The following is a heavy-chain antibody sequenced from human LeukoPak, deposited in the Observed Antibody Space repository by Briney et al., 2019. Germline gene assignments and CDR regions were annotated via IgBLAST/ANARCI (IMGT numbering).Heavy chain of an antibody. CDR1: GFTFSSYG. V-gene: IGHV3-33*06. Sequence: PGRSLRLSCAASGFTFSSYGMHWVRQAPGKGLEWVAVIWYDGSNKYYADSVKGRFTISRDNSKNSLYLQMNSLRAEDTALYYCAKGDPPHYEIFGVVMAYYYYGMDVWGQGTTVTVSS. J-gene: IGHJ6*02. CDR2: IWYDGSNK. CDR3: AKGDPPHYEIFGVVMAYYYYGMDV. D-gene: IGHD3-3*01.